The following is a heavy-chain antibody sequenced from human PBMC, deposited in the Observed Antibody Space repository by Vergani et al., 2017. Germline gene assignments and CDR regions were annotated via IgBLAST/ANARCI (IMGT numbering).Heavy chain of an antibody. V-gene: IGHV3-74*03. CDR3: ARDIRPTRGAGTPYFDY. CDR2: IKSAGSIT. D-gene: IGHD6-13*01. Sequence: DVHLAESGGGFFQPGGSLRLSCSASGFSFNSYWMHWVRQVPGKGLLWVSRIKSAGSITAYADSVKGRFTISRDNAQNTLYLQMNSLRVEDTGVYYCARDIRPTRGAGTPYFDYWGQGTLVTVSS. CDR1: GFSFNSYW. J-gene: IGHJ4*02.